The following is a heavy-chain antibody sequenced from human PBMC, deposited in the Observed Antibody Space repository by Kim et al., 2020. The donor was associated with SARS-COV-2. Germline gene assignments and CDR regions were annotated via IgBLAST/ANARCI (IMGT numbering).Heavy chain of an antibody. J-gene: IGHJ4*02. V-gene: IGHV3-11*06. CDR3: ARDLPDSSGYYYHYYFDY. D-gene: IGHD3-22*01. Sequence: KGRFTITIDNAKNSLYLQRNSLRAEDTAVYYCARDLPDSSGYYYHYYFDYWGQGTLVTVSS.